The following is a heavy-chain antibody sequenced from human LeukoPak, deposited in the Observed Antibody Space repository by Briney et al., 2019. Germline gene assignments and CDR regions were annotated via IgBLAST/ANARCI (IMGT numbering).Heavy chain of an antibody. V-gene: IGHV4-34*01. Sequence: SETLSLTCAVYGGSFSGYYWSWIRQPPGKGLGWIGEINHSGSTNYNPSLKSRVTISVDTSKNQFSLKLSSVTAADTAVYYCARALHFWSGNAHNWFDPWGQGTLVTVSS. CDR2: INHSGST. J-gene: IGHJ5*02. CDR1: GGSFSGYY. CDR3: ARALHFWSGNAHNWFDP. D-gene: IGHD3-3*02.